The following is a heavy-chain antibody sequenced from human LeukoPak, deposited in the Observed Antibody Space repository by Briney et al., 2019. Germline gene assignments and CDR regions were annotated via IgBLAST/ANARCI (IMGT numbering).Heavy chain of an antibody. D-gene: IGHD2-21*01. J-gene: IGHJ4*02. CDR2: IGQDGSER. CDR1: GFIFSNFW. Sequence: GGSLRLSCAASGFIFSNFWMTWVRQAPGKGLEWVANIGQDGSERHYVDSVKGRFTISRDNAKNSLYLQMSSLRGEDTAVYYCARDVDTNFWGQGTLVTVSS. CDR3: ARDVDTNF. V-gene: IGHV3-7*03.